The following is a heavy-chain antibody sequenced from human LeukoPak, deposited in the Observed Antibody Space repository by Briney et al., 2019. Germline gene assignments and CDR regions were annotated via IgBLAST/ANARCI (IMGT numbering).Heavy chain of an antibody. V-gene: IGHV3-30*03. D-gene: IGHD4-17*01. J-gene: IGHJ6*02. CDR2: ISYDGSNK. CDR3: ATKSYGDSPYYYYGMDV. Sequence: GRSLRLSCAASGFTFSSYGMHWVRQAPGKGLEWVAVISYDGSNKYYADSVKGRFTISRDNSKNTLYLQMNSLRAEDTAVYYCATKSYGDSPYYYYGMDVWGQGTTVTVSS. CDR1: GFTFSSYG.